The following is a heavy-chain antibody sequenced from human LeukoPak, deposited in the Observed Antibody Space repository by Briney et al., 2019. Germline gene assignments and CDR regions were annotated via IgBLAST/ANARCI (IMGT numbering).Heavy chain of an antibody. D-gene: IGHD2-2*01. CDR3: ARDGEHSCGDY. Sequence: GGSLRLSCAASGLAFSTNSMSWVRQAPGKGLEWVANIKGDGSKRYYVDSVKGRFTISRDNAKNSLYLQMYSLTAEDTAVYYCARDGEHSCGDYWGQGTLVTVS. CDR1: GLAFSTNS. CDR2: IKGDGSKR. V-gene: IGHV3-7*01. J-gene: IGHJ4*02.